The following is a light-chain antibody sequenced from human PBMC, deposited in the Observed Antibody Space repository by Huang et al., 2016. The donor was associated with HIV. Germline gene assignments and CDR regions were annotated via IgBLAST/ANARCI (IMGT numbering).Light chain of an antibody. CDR2: DSY. CDR3: QQSYSMPIT. J-gene: IGKJ5*01. CDR1: QPINTY. Sequence: DIQVTPSPSSLSASVGDRVTITCRASQPINTYLNWYQQKPGKAPKLLIYDSYTLQSGVPSRFSGSGSGTDFTLTISSLQPEDFATYYCQQSYSMPITFGLGTRLE. V-gene: IGKV1-39*01.